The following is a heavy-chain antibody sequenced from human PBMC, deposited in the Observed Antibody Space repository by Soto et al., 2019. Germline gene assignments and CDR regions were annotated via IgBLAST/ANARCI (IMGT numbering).Heavy chain of an antibody. CDR1: GYTFTSYG. CDR3: ARFLRIPMIVVDTHWLDP. J-gene: IGHJ5*02. V-gene: IGHV1-18*04. CDR2: ISAYNGNT. D-gene: IGHD3-22*01. Sequence: ASVKVSCKASGYTFTSYGISWVRQAPGQGLEWMGWISAYNGNTNYAQKLQGRVTMTTDTSTSTAYMELRSLRSDDTAVYYCARFLRIPMIVVDTHWLDPSGQGTIVTVYS.